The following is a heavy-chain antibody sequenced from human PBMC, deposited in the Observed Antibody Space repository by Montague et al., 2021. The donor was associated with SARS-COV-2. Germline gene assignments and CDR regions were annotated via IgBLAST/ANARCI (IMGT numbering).Heavy chain of an antibody. V-gene: IGHV4-59*01. J-gene: IGHJ4*02. Sequence: SETLSLTCSVSGAPITTYYWSWIRQAPGKGLEWIAYIFHSGHTNSNPSLRSRVAISIDTSRDQFSLGLTSITAADTAVYYCARQPYLASAYYFDYWGLGTLVTASS. CDR1: GAPITTYY. CDR2: IFHSGHT. D-gene: IGHD3-10*01. CDR3: ARQPYLASAYYFDY.